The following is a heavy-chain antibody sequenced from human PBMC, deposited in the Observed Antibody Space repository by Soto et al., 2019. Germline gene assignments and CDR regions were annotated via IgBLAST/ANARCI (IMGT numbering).Heavy chain of an antibody. CDR1: AFTFNNFP. D-gene: IGHD2-2*01. Sequence: CVASAFTFNNFPMHWVRQAPGKGLQWLASITTTSTYKYYADSVKGRFSISRDNAKNSLYLELTNLRSEDTAVYYCAREMCSSTSCNHGMDVWGLGTTVTVS. CDR2: ITTTSTYK. J-gene: IGHJ6*01. CDR3: AREMCSSTSCNHGMDV. V-gene: IGHV3-21*01.